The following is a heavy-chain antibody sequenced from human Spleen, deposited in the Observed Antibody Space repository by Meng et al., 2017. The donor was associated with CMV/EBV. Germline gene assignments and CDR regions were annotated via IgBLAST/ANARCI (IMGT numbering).Heavy chain of an antibody. CDR2: IYSAGNT. V-gene: IGHV3-66*02. Sequence: ETLSLTCAASGFTVETNYMSWVRQAPGKGLEWVSDIYSAGNTYYADSVKGRFIISRDDSKNTLNLQMNSLRVEDTAIYYCARDLVVPAAIQYYYHNYGMDVWGQGTTVTVSS. J-gene: IGHJ6*02. CDR3: ARDLVVPAAIQYYYHNYGMDV. D-gene: IGHD2-2*01. CDR1: GFTVETNY.